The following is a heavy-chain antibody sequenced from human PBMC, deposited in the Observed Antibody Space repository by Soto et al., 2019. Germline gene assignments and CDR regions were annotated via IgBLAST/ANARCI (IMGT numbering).Heavy chain of an antibody. V-gene: IGHV3-21*01. J-gene: IGHJ4*02. D-gene: IGHD4-4*01. CDR3: ARAYSNYVLPDY. Sequence: EEQLVESGGGLVKPGGSLRLSCVASESTLSNYSMNWVRQAPGKGLEWVSLISSSSNYIYYADSVKGRFTISRDNAKNSLYLQMNSLRAEDTAVYYCARAYSNYVLPDYWGQGTLVTVSS. CDR1: ESTLSNYS. CDR2: ISSSSNYI.